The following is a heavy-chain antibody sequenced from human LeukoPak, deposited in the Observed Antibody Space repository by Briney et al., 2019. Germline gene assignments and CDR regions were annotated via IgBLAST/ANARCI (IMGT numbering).Heavy chain of an antibody. J-gene: IGHJ4*02. Sequence: GGSLRLSCAASRFAFRDAWMSWVRQAPGKGLEWVGRIKSKTDGGTTDYAAPVKGRFTISRDDSKNTLYLQMNSLKTEDTAVYYCTTDLEYKTSYFDYWGQGTLVTVSS. D-gene: IGHD2/OR15-2a*01. CDR3: TTDLEYKTSYFDY. CDR2: IKSKTDGGTT. V-gene: IGHV3-15*01. CDR1: RFAFRDAW.